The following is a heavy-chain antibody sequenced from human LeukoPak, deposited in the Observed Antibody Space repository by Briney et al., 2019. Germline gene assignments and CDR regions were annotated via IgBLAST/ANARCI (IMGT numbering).Heavy chain of an antibody. Sequence: PETLSLTCIVSGDSISDYYWTWIRQPPGKRLEWIGYIRYNGYTNYSPSLKSRVTISIDTSKNQFSLKLTSVTAADAAVYYCARGAIPLSGVIDFWGQGTLATVSS. CDR1: GDSISDYY. J-gene: IGHJ4*02. CDR3: ARGAIPLSGVIDF. V-gene: IGHV4-59*12. CDR2: IRYNGYT. D-gene: IGHD2-8*01.